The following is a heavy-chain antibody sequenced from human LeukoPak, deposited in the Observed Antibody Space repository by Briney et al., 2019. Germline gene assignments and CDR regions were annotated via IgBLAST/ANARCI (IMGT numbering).Heavy chain of an antibody. V-gene: IGHV4-59*01. CDR1: GGSISSYY. CDR2: IYYSGST. D-gene: IGHD6-19*01. Sequence: SETLSLTCTVSGGSISSYYWSWIRQPPGKGLEWIGYIYYSGSTNYNPPLKSRVTISVDTSKNQFSLKLSSVTAADTAVYYCARGQYSSGWYNDYYYYYGMDVWGQGTTVTVSS. CDR3: ARGQYSSGWYNDYYYYYGMDV. J-gene: IGHJ6*02.